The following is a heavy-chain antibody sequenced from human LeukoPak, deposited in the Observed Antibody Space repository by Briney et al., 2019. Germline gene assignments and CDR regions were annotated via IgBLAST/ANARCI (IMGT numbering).Heavy chain of an antibody. Sequence: KSSENLSLTCTVSGGSISSYYWSWIRQPPGKGLEWIGYIYYSGSSNYNPSLKSRVTISADTSKSQFSLKLSSVTAADTAVYYCARGSTILRGGPFDYWGQGTLVTVSS. D-gene: IGHD3-10*01. CDR2: IYYSGSS. J-gene: IGHJ4*02. CDR3: ARGSTILRGGPFDY. V-gene: IGHV4-59*01. CDR1: GGSISSYY.